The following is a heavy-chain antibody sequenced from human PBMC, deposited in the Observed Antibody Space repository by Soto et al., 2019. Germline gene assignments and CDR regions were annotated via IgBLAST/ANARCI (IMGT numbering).Heavy chain of an antibody. J-gene: IGHJ5*02. V-gene: IGHV4-4*07. CDR1: GGSISSYY. D-gene: IGHD3-10*01. Sequence: SETLSLTCTVSGGSISSYYWSWIRQPAGKGLEWIGRIYTSGSTNYNPSLKSRVTMSVDTSKNQFSLKLSSVTAADTAVHYCARLRVEYYYGSGSYYWFDPWGQGTLVTAPQ. CDR3: ARLRVEYYYGSGSYYWFDP. CDR2: IYTSGST.